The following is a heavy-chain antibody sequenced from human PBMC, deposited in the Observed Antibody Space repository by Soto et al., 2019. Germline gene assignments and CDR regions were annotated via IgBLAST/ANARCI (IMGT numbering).Heavy chain of an antibody. V-gene: IGHV3-43*02. Sequence: EVQLVESGGGVVQPGGSLRLSCAASGFTFEDYALHWVRQSSGKGPEWASLINADGSDRYYADSVKGRFTISRDNRKDSLYLQMNSLRPEDSAIYYCAKARFYFDSSPYDSWGQGTLVTVTS. CDR2: INADGSDR. D-gene: IGHD3-22*01. CDR1: GFTFEDYA. CDR3: AKARFYFDSSPYDS. J-gene: IGHJ4*02.